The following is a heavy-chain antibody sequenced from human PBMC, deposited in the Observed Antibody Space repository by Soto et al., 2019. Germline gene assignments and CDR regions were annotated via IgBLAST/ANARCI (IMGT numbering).Heavy chain of an antibody. D-gene: IGHD1-1*01. CDR3: ARGLERLDP. CDR2: IIPMFGTA. J-gene: IGHJ5*02. Sequence: QVQLVQSGAEVKKPGSSVKVSCKASGGTFNTYAISWVRQAPGQGLEWMGGIIPMFGTANYAQKFQGRVTITADESTSTAYMELSSLRSDDPAVYYCARGLERLDPWGQGTLVTVSS. V-gene: IGHV1-69*12. CDR1: GGTFNTYA.